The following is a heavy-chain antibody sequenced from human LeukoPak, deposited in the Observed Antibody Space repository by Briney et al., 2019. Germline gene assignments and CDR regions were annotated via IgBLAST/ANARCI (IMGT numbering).Heavy chain of an antibody. J-gene: IGHJ4*02. Sequence: PSETLSLTCTVSGGSISSYYWSWIRQSPGKGLEWIGSIYYTGSTNYNPSLKSRVIISVDTSKNQFSLKLSSVTAADTAVYYCAREKSSSRWGGFAYWGQGTLVTVSS. D-gene: IGHD6-13*01. CDR2: IYYTGST. V-gene: IGHV4-59*12. CDR3: AREKSSSRWGGFAY. CDR1: GGSISSYY.